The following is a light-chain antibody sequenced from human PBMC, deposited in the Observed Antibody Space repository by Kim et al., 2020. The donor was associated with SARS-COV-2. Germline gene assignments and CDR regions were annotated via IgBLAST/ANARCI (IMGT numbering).Light chain of an antibody. CDR2: WAS. V-gene: IGKV4-1*01. J-gene: IGKJ4*01. CDR1: QTLLYSSKKKND. CDR3: KQDYSSVS. Sequence: RATIKRKSSQTLLYSSKKKNDLAWYRQKPGQPPNRLIYWASTRETGVPDRFSGSGSGTDFTLNISSLQAEDVAVYYGKQDYSSVSFGGGTKVDIK.